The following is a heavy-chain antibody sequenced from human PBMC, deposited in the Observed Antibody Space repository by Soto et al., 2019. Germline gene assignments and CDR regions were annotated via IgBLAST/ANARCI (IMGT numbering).Heavy chain of an antibody. CDR1: EFTFRSLA. V-gene: IGHV3-23*01. CDR3: AKGRSYYYYYGVDV. Sequence: SHRQPSGAVEFTFRSLAMRLIRQAQGKGLEWVSDIIDSGGSTYYADSVKGRFTISRDNTKSTLYLQMNSLRAEDTALYYCAKGRSYYYYYGVDVWGQGTTVTVSS. CDR2: IIDSGGST. J-gene: IGHJ6*02.